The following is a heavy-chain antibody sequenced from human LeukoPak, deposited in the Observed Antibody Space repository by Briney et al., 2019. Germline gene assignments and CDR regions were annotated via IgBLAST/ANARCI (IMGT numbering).Heavy chain of an antibody. D-gene: IGHD2-2*01. J-gene: IGHJ4*02. CDR2: ISGSGGST. CDR1: GFNFRAYW. V-gene: IGHV3-23*01. CDR3: ARARCSSTSCLALLGY. Sequence: GGSLRLSCTTSGFNFRAYWMAWVRQAPGKGLEGVSAISGSGGSTYYADTVKGRFTISRDNAKNSLYLQMNSLRAGDTAVYYCARARCSSTSCLALLGYWGQGTLVTVSS.